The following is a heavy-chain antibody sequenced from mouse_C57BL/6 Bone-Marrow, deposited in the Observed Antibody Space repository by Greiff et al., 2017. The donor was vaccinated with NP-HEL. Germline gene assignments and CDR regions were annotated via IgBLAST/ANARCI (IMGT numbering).Heavy chain of an antibody. CDR2: SRNKANDYTT. CDR1: GFTFSDFY. Sequence: DVQLVESGGGLVQSGRSLRLSCATSGFTFSDFYMEWVRQAPGKGLEWIAASRNKANDYTTEYSASVKGRFIVSRDTSQSILYLQMNALRAEDTAIYYCARGLTTYAMDYWGQGTSVTVSS. CDR3: ARGLTTYAMDY. J-gene: IGHJ4*01. V-gene: IGHV7-1*01. D-gene: IGHD5-5*01.